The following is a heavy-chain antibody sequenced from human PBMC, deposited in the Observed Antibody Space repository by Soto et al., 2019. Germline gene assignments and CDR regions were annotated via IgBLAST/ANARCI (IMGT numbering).Heavy chain of an antibody. CDR2: IYPGDSDT. V-gene: IGHV5-51*01. D-gene: IGHD3-3*01. J-gene: IGHJ6*02. CDR1: GYSFTSYW. CDR3: ARQDRRITIFEAYYYGMDV. Sequence: PGESLKISCKGSGYSFTSYWIGWVRQMPGKGLEWMGIIYPGDSDTRYSPSFQGQVTISADKSISTAYLQWSSLKASDTAMYYCARQDRRITIFEAYYYGMDVWGQGTTVTISS.